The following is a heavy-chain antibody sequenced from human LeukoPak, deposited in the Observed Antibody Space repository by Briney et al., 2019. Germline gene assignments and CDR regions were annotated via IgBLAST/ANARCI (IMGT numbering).Heavy chain of an antibody. V-gene: IGHV4-30-4*08. D-gene: IGHD3-22*01. CDR3: ARGYYYDSRGDAFDI. CDR1: GGSISSGDYY. J-gene: IGHJ3*02. CDR2: IYYSGST. Sequence: PSETLSLTCTVSGGSISSGDYYWSWIRQPPGKGLEWIGYIYYSGSTYYNPSLKSRVTISVDTSKNQFSLKLRSVTAADTAVYYCARGYYYDSRGDAFDIWGQGTMVTVSS.